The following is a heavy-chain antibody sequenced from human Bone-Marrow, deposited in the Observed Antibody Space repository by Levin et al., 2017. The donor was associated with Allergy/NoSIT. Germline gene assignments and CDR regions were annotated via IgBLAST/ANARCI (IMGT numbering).Heavy chain of an antibody. V-gene: IGHV4-34*01. CDR3: ARGKYDSWSHDYYGLDI. CDR1: GGSFNSYL. CDR2: INHSGGA. J-gene: IGHJ6*02. Sequence: PSQTLSLTCSVSGGSFNSYLWTWVRQSPGKGLEWIGEINHSGGADYSPSLKNRVTLSLDTSKKQFSLKLNYVTAADTAIYYCARGKYDSWSHDYYGLDIWGQGTTVTVSS. D-gene: IGHD3-3*01.